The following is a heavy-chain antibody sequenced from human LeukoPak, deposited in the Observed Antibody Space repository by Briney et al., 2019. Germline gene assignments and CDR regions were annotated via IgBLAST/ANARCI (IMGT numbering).Heavy chain of an antibody. CDR3: ARRLLQFRFDY. V-gene: IGHV3-23*01. CDR1: GFTFSSYA. Sequence: GGSLRLSCAASGFTFSSYAMSWVRQAPGNGLEWVSAISGSGGSTYYADSVKGRFTISRDNSKNTLYLQMNSLRAEDTAVYYCARRLLQFRFDYWGQGTLVTVSS. J-gene: IGHJ4*02. CDR2: ISGSGGST. D-gene: IGHD5-24*01.